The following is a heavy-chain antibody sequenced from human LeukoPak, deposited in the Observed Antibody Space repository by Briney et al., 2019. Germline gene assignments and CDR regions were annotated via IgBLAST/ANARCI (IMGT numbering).Heavy chain of an antibody. D-gene: IGHD6-13*01. V-gene: IGHV3-23*01. J-gene: IGHJ5*02. CDR1: GFAFSSYA. Sequence: PGGSVTLSCAASGFAFSSYAISWVRHAPGKGLEWVSAISGSGGSTYYADSVKGRFTISRDNSKNTLYLQMNSLRAEDTAVYYCAKDPSSSWSRLFDPWGQGTLVTVSS. CDR3: AKDPSSSWSRLFDP. CDR2: ISGSGGST.